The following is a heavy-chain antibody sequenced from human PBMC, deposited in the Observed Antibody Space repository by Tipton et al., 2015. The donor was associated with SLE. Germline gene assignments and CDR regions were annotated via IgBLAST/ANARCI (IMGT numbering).Heavy chain of an antibody. Sequence: TLSLTCSVYGDSLSGQYWSWIRQPPGKGLEWIGEVFRGGSTNYSPSLESRVTISVDTSKNQFSLKLSSVTAADTAVYYCAQAHLWGSYRYASDIWGQGTMVTVS. J-gene: IGHJ3*02. CDR3: AQAHLWGSYRYASDI. V-gene: IGHV4-34*12. CDR1: GDSLSGQY. CDR2: VFRGGST. D-gene: IGHD3-16*02.